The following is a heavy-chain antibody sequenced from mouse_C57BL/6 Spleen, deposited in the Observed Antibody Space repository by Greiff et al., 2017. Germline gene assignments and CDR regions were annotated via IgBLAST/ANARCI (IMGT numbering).Heavy chain of an antibody. V-gene: IGHV1-59*01. CDR1: GYTFTSYW. CDR2: IDPSDSYT. J-gene: IGHJ1*03. D-gene: IGHD1-1*01. CDR3: ARDGSSLYWYFDV. Sequence: QVQLQQPGAELVRPGTSVKLSCKASGYTFTSYWMHWVKQRPGQGLEWIGVIDPSDSYTNYNQKFKGKATLTVDTSSSTAYMQLSSLTSEDSAVYYCARDGSSLYWYFDVWGTGTTVTVSS.